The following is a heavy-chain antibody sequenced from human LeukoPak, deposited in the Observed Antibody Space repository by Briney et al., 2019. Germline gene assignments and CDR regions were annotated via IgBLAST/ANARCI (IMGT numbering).Heavy chain of an antibody. CDR3: AKGNCGGDCYTYYYFYMDV. CDR1: GFTFSSYG. Sequence: PGGSLRLSCAASGFTFSSYGMHWVRQAPGKGLEWVALIQFDGSNKYYADSVKGRFTISRDNSKNTLYLQMNGLRAEDTAVYYCAKGNCGGDCYTYYYFYMDVWGKGTTVTVSS. CDR2: IQFDGSNK. V-gene: IGHV3-30*02. D-gene: IGHD2-21*02. J-gene: IGHJ6*03.